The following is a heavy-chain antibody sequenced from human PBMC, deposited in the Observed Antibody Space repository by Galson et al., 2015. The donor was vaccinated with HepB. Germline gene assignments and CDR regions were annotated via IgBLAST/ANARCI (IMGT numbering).Heavy chain of an antibody. V-gene: IGHV1-18*01. CDR3: ARVLAGFCTSSSCYDVDYFDY. CDR1: GYTFDTYG. D-gene: IGHD2/OR15-2a*01. CDR2: ISTYNGNS. Sequence: SVKVSCKASGYTFDTYGFSWVRQAPGQGLEWMGWISTYNGNSNYARKFQDRVTMTTDTSTNTAYMELKTLRSDDTAVYYCARVLAGFCTSSSCYDVDYFDYWGQGTLLTVSS. J-gene: IGHJ4*02.